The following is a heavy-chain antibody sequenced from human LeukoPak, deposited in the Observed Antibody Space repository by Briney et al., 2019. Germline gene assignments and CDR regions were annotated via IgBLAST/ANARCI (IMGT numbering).Heavy chain of an antibody. J-gene: IGHJ4*02. D-gene: IGHD5-18*01. CDR2: IYTGGDT. CDR3: AKDTTWIQLWLN. CDR1: GFSVSNKY. Sequence: GGSLRLSCAASGFSVSNKYMSWVRQAPGKGLEWVSVIYTGGDTYYADSVRGRFTIFRDTSKNTVNLQMNSLRAEDTAVYYCAKDTTWIQLWLNWGQGTLVTVSS. V-gene: IGHV3-53*01.